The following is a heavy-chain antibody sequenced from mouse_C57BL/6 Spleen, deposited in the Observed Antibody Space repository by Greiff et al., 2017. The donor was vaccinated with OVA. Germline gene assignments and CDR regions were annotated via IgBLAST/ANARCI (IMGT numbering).Heavy chain of an antibody. D-gene: IGHD2-4*01. CDR1: GYTFTDYE. CDR3: TRDDYRFAY. CDR2: IDPETGGT. J-gene: IGHJ3*01. V-gene: IGHV1-15*01. Sequence: ESGAELVRPGASVTLSCKASGYTFTDYEMHWVKQTPVHGLEWIGAIDPETGGTAYNQKFKGKAILTADKSSSTAYMELRSLTSEDSAVYYCTRDDYRFAYWGQGTLVTVSA.